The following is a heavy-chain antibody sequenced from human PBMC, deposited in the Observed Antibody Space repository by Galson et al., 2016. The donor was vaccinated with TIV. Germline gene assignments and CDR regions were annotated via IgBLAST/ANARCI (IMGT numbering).Heavy chain of an antibody. D-gene: IGHD6-13*01. Sequence: SVKVSCKASGYTFTNYGISWVRQVPGQGLEWMGWISGYDTNTEYVQKLQDRVTMTKDTSTSTAYMELRSLRYDDTAVYYCARDAPYSSSWSIDYWGQGSLVTVSS. CDR1: GYTFTNYG. J-gene: IGHJ4*02. CDR3: ARDAPYSSSWSIDY. CDR2: ISGYDTNT. V-gene: IGHV1-18*04.